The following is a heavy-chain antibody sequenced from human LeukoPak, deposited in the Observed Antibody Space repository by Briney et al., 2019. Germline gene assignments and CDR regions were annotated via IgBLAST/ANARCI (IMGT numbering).Heavy chain of an antibody. CDR1: GFTFNSYW. CDR3: ARENHGSFDY. Sequence: GGSLRLSCAASGFTFNSYWMSWVREAPGKGLERVANIKQDGSEKYYVDSVKGRFTISRDNAKNSLYLQMNSLRAEDTAVYYCARENHGSFDYWGQGTLVTVSS. J-gene: IGHJ4*02. D-gene: IGHD1-14*01. V-gene: IGHV3-7*05. CDR2: IKQDGSEK.